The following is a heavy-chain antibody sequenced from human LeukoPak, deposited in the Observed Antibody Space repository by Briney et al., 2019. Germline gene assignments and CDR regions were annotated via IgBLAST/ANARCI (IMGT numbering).Heavy chain of an antibody. Sequence: GSLRLTCAASGFTFSSYSMNWVRQAPGKGLEWVSSISSSSSYIYYADSVKGRITISRDNAKNSLYLQMNSLRAEDTAVYYCARDRGYGMDVWGQGTTVTVSS. V-gene: IGHV3-21*01. CDR3: ARDRGYGMDV. J-gene: IGHJ6*02. CDR2: ISSSSSYI. CDR1: GFTFSSYS.